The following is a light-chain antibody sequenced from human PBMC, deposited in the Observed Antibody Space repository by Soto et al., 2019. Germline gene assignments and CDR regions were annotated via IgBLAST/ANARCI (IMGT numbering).Light chain of an antibody. Sequence: EIVLTQSPGTLSLSPGERATLSCRASQSVSSSYLAWYQQKPGQAPRLLIYGASSRATGIPGRFSGSGSGTDFTLTISRLEPEDFAVYYCQQYGSSPGRSAKGPRWTFGQGTKVDIK. CDR3: QQYGSSPGRSAKGPRWT. J-gene: IGKJ1*01. V-gene: IGKV3-20*01. CDR1: QSVSSSY. CDR2: GAS.